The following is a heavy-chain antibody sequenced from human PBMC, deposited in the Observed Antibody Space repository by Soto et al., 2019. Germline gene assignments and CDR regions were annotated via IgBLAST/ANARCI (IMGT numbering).Heavy chain of an antibody. V-gene: IGHV4-39*01. CDR1: GGSISSSSYY. J-gene: IGHJ5*02. D-gene: IGHD2-2*01. CDR3: ARHIVVVPAAIPKGFDP. Sequence: QLQLQESGPGLVKPSETLSLTCTVSGGSISSSSYYWGWIRQPPRKGLEWIGSIYYSGSTYYNPSLKTRVTISVDTSKNQFSLKLSSVTAEDTAVYYCARHIVVVPAAIPKGFDPWGQGTLVTVSS. CDR2: IYYSGST.